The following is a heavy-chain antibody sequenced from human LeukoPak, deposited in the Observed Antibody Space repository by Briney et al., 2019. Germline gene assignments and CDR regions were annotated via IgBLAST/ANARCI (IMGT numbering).Heavy chain of an antibody. CDR2: INPNSGGT. V-gene: IGHV1-2*02. Sequence: ASVKVSCKASGYTFTGYYMHWVRQAPGQGLEWMGWINPNSGGTNYAQKFQGRVTMTRDTSISTAYMELSRLRSDDTAVYYCARSGLTLRYFDWLNAFDIWGQGTMVTVSS. CDR1: GYTFTGYY. CDR3: ARSGLTLRYFDWLNAFDI. J-gene: IGHJ3*02. D-gene: IGHD3-9*01.